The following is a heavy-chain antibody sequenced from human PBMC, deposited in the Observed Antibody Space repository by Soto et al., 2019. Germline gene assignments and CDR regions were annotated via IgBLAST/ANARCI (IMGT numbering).Heavy chain of an antibody. Sequence: SXKVSCKASGYTXSSYGSRLVRQAPGQGLEWMGWIIAYNCNTNYAQKLQGRVTMTTDTSTSTAYIEMRRMRSDDTAVYYWAREGGSGWLDYWGQGTLVTVSS. J-gene: IGHJ4*02. CDR2: IIAYNCNT. CDR1: GYTXSSYG. CDR3: AREGGSGWLDY. V-gene: IGHV1-18*01. D-gene: IGHD6-19*01.